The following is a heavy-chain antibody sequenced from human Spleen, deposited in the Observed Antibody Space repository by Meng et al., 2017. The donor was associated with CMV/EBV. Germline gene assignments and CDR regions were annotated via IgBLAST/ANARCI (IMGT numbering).Heavy chain of an antibody. Sequence: SVKVSCKASGYTFTSYGISWVRQAPGQGLEWMGRITPMIDKTNYAQTFQGRLTLYADESTGTVYMELSSLRSEDTAVYYCAILDILESYFYYGMDVWGQGTTVTVSS. D-gene: IGHD3-9*01. CDR1: GYTFTSYG. CDR3: AILDILESYFYYGMDV. CDR2: ITPMIDKT. V-gene: IGHV1-69*11. J-gene: IGHJ6*02.